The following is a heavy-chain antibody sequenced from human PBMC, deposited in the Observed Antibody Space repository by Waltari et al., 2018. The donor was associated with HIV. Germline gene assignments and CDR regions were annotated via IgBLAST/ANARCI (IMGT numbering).Heavy chain of an antibody. J-gene: IGHJ6*02. CDR2: IYYSGST. CDR1: GGSISSSSYY. CDR3: AREGYYYDSSGQSGMDV. V-gene: IGHV4-39*07. D-gene: IGHD3-22*01. Sequence: QLQLQESGPGLVKPSETLSLTCTVSGGSISSSSYYWGWIRQHPGKGLEWIGSIYYSGSTYYNPSLKSRVTISVDTSKNQFSLKLSSVTAADTAVYYCAREGYYYDSSGQSGMDVWGQGTTVTVSS.